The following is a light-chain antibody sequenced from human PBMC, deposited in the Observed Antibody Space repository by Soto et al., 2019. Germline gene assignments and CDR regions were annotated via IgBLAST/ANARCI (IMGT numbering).Light chain of an antibody. Sequence: QSALTQPPSASGSPGQSVTISCTGTSSDVCGYNFVSWYQQHPGKAPKLMIYEVSERPSGVPDRFSGSKSGNTASLTVSGLQAEDEADYYCSSYAGSNIVVFGGGTKLTVL. CDR3: SSYAGSNIVV. V-gene: IGLV2-8*01. J-gene: IGLJ2*01. CDR2: EVS. CDR1: SSDVCGYNF.